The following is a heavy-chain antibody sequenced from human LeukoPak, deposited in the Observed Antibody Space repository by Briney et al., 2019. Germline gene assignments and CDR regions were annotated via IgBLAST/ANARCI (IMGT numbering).Heavy chain of an antibody. J-gene: IGHJ4*02. V-gene: IGHV4-34*01. CDR2: INHSGST. CDR3: VRDYGNFVQGN. D-gene: IGHD4-17*01. CDR1: GGSFSGYY. Sequence: SETLSLTCAVYGGSFSGYYWSWIRQPPGKGLEWNGEINHSGSTNYNPSLKSRVTMSIDTSNNQFSLKLSFVTAADTAIYYCVRDYGNFVQGNWGQGTLVTVSS.